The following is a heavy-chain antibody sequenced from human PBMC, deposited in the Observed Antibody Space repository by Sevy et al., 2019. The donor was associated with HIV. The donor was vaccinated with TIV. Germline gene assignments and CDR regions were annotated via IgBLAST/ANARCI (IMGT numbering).Heavy chain of an antibody. Sequence: ASVKVSCKASGYTFTGYYMHWVRQAPGQGLEWMGWINPNSGGTNYAQKFQGRVTMTRDTSISTAYMERSRLRSDDTAVYYCARAPAVEYSSSFDYWGQGTLVTVSS. D-gene: IGHD6-6*01. CDR3: ARAPAVEYSSSFDY. J-gene: IGHJ4*02. CDR1: GYTFTGYY. CDR2: INPNSGGT. V-gene: IGHV1-2*02.